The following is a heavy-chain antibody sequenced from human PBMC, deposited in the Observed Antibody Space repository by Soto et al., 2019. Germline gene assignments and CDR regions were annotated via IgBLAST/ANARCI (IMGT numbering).Heavy chain of an antibody. D-gene: IGHD2-8*01. CDR1: GASINYYF. CDR3: VRLGIFDGSTRCLTDF. V-gene: IGHV4-59*08. J-gene: IGHJ4*02. Sequence: SETLSLTCTVSGASINYYFWSWIRQPPGKRLEWIGYIYYSRITKYNPSLESRVTISVDTSENQFSLKLSSLTVADTALYYCVRLGIFDGSTRCLTDFWRQGAPVTVSS. CDR2: IYYSRIT.